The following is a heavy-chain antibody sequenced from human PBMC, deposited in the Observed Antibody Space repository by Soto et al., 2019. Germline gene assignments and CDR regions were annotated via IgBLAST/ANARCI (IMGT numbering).Heavy chain of an antibody. J-gene: IGHJ6*02. CDR1: GYTFTSYY. Sequence: ASVKVSCKASGYTFTSYYIHWVRQAPGQGLEWMGIINPSGGSTSYAQKFQGRVTMTRDTSTSTVYMELSSLRSEDTAVYYCARDYPTRGSYYFYGMDVWGQGTTVTVSS. D-gene: IGHD5-12*01. V-gene: IGHV1-46*01. CDR2: INPSGGST. CDR3: ARDYPTRGSYYFYGMDV.